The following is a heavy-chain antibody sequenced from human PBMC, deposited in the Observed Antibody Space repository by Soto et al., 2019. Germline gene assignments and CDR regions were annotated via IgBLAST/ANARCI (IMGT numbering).Heavy chain of an antibody. J-gene: IGHJ3*01. V-gene: IGHV3-48*03. CDR3: AVCVVYIGSDKSTAVDF. Sequence: PGGSLRLSCDASMFSISAYEMFWVRQAPGKGLEWIAELDSSGTTVYYADSVKGRFAISRENNKNVQFLQMDNVSVEDTAVYYWAVCVVYIGSDKSTAVDFWGQGTLVTVSS. CDR2: LDSSGTTV. D-gene: IGHD2-8*02. CDR1: MFSISAYE.